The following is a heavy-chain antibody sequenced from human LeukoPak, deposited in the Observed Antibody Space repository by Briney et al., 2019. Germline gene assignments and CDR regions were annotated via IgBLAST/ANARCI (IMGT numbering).Heavy chain of an antibody. J-gene: IGHJ6*03. D-gene: IGHD3-10*01. Sequence: GGALRLSCAAYGFTFSSYSMNWVRQAPGKGLEWVSSISSSSSYIYDADSVKGRFTISRDNAKNSLYLQMTSLRAEDTAVYYCARDWTGRGGYMDVWGKGTTVTISS. CDR2: ISSSSSYI. CDR3: ARDWTGRGGYMDV. CDR1: GFTFSSYS. V-gene: IGHV3-21*01.